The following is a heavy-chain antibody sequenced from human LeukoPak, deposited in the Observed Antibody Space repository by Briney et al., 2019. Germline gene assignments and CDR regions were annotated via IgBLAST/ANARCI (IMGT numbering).Heavy chain of an antibody. CDR1: GVTFSRFG. Sequence: GRSMRLSCATSGVTFSRFGVHWVRQAADKGREWVAFIRHDGSRTYCGDSVKGRCTVSRDTSKNTVFLQVASLTADDTAVYYCAKDNGDYLTPDNWGQGTLVTVSS. J-gene: IGHJ4*02. V-gene: IGHV3-30*02. D-gene: IGHD4-17*01. CDR2: IRHDGSRT. CDR3: AKDNGDYLTPDN.